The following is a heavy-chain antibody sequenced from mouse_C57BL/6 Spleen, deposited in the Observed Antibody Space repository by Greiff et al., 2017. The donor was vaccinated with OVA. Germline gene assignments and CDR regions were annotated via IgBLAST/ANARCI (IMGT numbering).Heavy chain of an antibody. CDR1: GYTFTEYT. Sequence: QVQLKESGAELVKPGASVKLSCKASGYTFTEYTIPWVKQRSGQGLEWIGWFYPGSGSIKYNEKFKDTATLTADKSSSTVYMEISRLTSEDSAFYCCARHEEDYDGSRAMDDWGQGTSVTVSS. CDR2: FYPGSGSI. J-gene: IGHJ4*01. CDR3: ARHEEDYDGSRAMDD. D-gene: IGHD1-1*01. V-gene: IGHV1-62-2*01.